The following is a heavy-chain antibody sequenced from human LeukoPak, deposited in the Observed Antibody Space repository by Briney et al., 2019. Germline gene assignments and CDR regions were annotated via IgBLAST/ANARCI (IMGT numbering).Heavy chain of an antibody. Sequence: SETLSLTCAVSGYSISSGYYWGWIRQPPGKGLEWIGSIYHSGSTYYNPSLKSRDTISVDTSKIQFSLKLSSVTAADTAVYYCASGNSGGYYYMDVWGKGTTVTVSS. J-gene: IGHJ6*03. CDR3: ASGNSGGYYYMDV. CDR1: GYSISSGYY. D-gene: IGHD4-23*01. V-gene: IGHV4-38-2*01. CDR2: IYHSGST.